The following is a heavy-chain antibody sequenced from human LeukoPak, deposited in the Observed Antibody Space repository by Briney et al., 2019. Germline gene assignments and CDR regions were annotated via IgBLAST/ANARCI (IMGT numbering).Heavy chain of an antibody. CDR3: ARRSWSDAFDI. V-gene: IGHV3-30-3*01. D-gene: IGHD2-8*02. CDR1: GFTFSSYA. CDR2: ISYDGSNK. Sequence: GGSLRLSCAASGFTFSSYAMHWVRQAPGKGLEWVAVISYDGSNKYYADSVKGRFTISRDNSKNTLYLQMNSLRAEDTAAYYCARRSWSDAFDIWGQGTMVTVSS. J-gene: IGHJ3*02.